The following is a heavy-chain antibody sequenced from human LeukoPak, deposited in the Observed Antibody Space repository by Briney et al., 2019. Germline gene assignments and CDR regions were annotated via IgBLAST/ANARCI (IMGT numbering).Heavy chain of an antibody. J-gene: IGHJ5*02. CDR2: INPNSGGT. Sequence: ASVKVSCKASGYTFTGYYMHWVRQAPGQGLEWMGWINPNSGGTNYAQKFQGRVTMTRDTSISTAYMELSRLRSDDTAVYYCARTYSSGLNWFDPWGQGTLVTVSS. V-gene: IGHV1-2*02. CDR3: ARTYSSGLNWFDP. CDR1: GYTFTGYY. D-gene: IGHD6-19*01.